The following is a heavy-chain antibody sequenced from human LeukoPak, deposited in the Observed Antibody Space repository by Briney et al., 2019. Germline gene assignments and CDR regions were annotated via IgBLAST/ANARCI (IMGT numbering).Heavy chain of an antibody. V-gene: IGHV4-34*01. CDR2: INHSGST. J-gene: IGHJ6*02. CDR1: GGSFSGYY. D-gene: IGHD2-15*01. Sequence: SETLSLTCAVYGGSFSGYYWSWIRQPPGKGLEWIGEINHSGSTNYNPSLKSRVTMSVDTSKNQFSLKLSSVTAADTAVYYCARGPRMTRTYYYYYGMDVWGQGTTVTVSS. CDR3: ARGPRMTRTYYYYYGMDV.